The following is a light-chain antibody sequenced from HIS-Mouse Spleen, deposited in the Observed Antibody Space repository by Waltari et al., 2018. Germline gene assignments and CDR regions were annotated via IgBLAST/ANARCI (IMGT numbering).Light chain of an antibody. Sequence: EIVLTQSPGTLSLSPGERATLSCRASQSVSSSYLAWYQQKPGQAPRLLIYGASSRATGIPDRFSGSGSGTDFTLTISRLEPEDFAVYYCQKYYSTPPTFGQGTKLEIK. CDR1: QSVSSSY. CDR2: GAS. CDR3: QKYYSTPPT. V-gene: IGKV3-20*01. J-gene: IGKJ2*01.